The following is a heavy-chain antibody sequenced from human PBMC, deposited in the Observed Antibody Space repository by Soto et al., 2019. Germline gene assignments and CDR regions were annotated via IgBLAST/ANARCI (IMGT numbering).Heavy chain of an antibody. Sequence: SVKVSCKASGGTFSSYAISWVRQAPGQGLEWMGGIIPIFGTANYAQKFQGRVTITADESTSTAYMELSSLRSEDTAVYYCAKDAHRGVVVAATPLNWFDPWGQGTLVTVSS. D-gene: IGHD2-15*01. CDR1: GGTFSSYA. CDR3: AKDAHRGVVVAATPLNWFDP. CDR2: IIPIFGTA. J-gene: IGHJ5*02. V-gene: IGHV1-69*13.